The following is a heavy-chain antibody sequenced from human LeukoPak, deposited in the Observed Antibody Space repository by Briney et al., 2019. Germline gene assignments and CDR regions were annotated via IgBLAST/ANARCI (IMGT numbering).Heavy chain of an antibody. CDR2: ISTSGST. J-gene: IGHJ4*02. D-gene: IGHD3-22*01. Sequence: SETLSLTCTVSGGSISSYYRSWIRQPAGKGLESIGHISTSGSTNYNPSLKSRVTMSVDTSKNQISPKLSSVTAADTAVYYCARVRYSDSSVLTRKRSYYFDYWGQGTLVTVSS. CDR1: GGSISSYY. CDR3: ARVRYSDSSVLTRKRSYYFDY. V-gene: IGHV4-4*07.